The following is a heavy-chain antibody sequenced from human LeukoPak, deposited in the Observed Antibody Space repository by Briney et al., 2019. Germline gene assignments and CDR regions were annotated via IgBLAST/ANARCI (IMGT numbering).Heavy chain of an antibody. CDR2: ISYDGSNK. V-gene: IGHV3-30-3*01. CDR1: GFTFSSYA. J-gene: IGHJ6*02. CDR3: ARDLPVTMVRGVHHGMDV. D-gene: IGHD3-10*01. Sequence: GRSLRLSCAASGFTFSSYAMHWVRQAPGKGLEWVAVISYDGSNKYYADSVKGRSTISRDNSKNTLYLQMNSLRAEDTAVYYCARDLPVTMVRGVHHGMDVWGQGTTVTVSS.